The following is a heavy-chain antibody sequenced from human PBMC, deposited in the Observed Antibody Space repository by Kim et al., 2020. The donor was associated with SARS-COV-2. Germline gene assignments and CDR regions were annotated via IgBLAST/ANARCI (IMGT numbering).Heavy chain of an antibody. CDR2: IWYDGSNK. J-gene: IGHJ4*02. CDR3: AKDPRPLGYCSGGSCYPDYYFDY. CDR1: GFTFSSYA. V-gene: IGHV3-33*06. Sequence: GGSLRLSCAASGFTFSSYAMHWVRQAPGKGLEWVAVIWYDGSNKYYADSVKGRFTISRDNSKNTLYLQMNSLRAEDTAVYYCAKDPRPLGYCSGGSCYPDYYFDYWGQGTLVTVSS. D-gene: IGHD2-15*01.